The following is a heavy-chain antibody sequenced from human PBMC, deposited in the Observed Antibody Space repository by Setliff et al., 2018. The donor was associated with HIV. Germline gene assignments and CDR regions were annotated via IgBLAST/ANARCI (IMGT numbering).Heavy chain of an antibody. CDR3: ATLAGDYYYSGRGYYFMDV. CDR1: GYTFTSYG. D-gene: IGHD3-10*01. Sequence: ASVKVSCKASGYTFTSYGISWVRQAPGQGLEWMGWISAYNGNTNYAQKLQGRVTMTTDTSTSTAYMELRSLRSDDTAVYYCATLAGDYYYSGRGYYFMDVWGKGTTVTVSS. J-gene: IGHJ6*03. CDR2: ISAYNGNT. V-gene: IGHV1-18*01.